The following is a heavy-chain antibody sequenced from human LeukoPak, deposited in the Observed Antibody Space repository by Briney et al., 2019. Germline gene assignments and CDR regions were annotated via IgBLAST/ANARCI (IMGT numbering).Heavy chain of an antibody. J-gene: IGHJ4*02. CDR1: GDTFSSYA. D-gene: IGHD3-3*01. Sequence: ASLKVSCKASGDTFSSYAIRWGRQAPGQGLEWMGGIIPIFGTASYAQKFQGTVTITADDSTSTAYMELSSLRSENTAVYHCARAPTQAGRFLEIDYWGQGTLVTVSS. CDR3: ARAPTQAGRFLEIDY. CDR2: IIPIFGTA. V-gene: IGHV1-69*13.